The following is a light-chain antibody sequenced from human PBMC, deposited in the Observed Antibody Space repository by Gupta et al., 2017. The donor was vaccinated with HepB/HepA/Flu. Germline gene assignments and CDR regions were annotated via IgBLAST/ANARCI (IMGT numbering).Light chain of an antibody. CDR1: QGVSRY. J-gene: IGKJ4*01. CDR2: DAS. Sequence: EIVLTQSPVTLSLSPGERATLSCRASQGVSRYLAWYQQKPGQPPSLLVFDASNRATGVPARFSGSGSGTDFTLTISSLEPEDFAVYYCQQRINWPLTFGGGTRVEIK. V-gene: IGKV3D-11*01. CDR3: QQRINWPLT.